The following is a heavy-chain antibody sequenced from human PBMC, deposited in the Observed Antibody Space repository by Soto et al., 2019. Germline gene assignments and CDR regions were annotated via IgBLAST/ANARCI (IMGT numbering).Heavy chain of an antibody. D-gene: IGHD2-15*01. CDR1: GGSISSSNFY. J-gene: IGHJ4*02. Sequence: SETLSLTCAVSGGSISSSNFYWGWFRQPPGKGLEWIGSIHYGGSTYYNPSLESRVTISVDTSKNQFSLNVSSVTAADTALYYCAKDASCYSRGAWGQGALVTVSS. CDR2: IHYGGST. CDR3: AKDASCYSRGA. V-gene: IGHV4-39*01.